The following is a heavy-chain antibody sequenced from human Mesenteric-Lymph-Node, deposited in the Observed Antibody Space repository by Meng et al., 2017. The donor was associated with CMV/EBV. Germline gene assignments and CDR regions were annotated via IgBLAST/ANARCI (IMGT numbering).Heavy chain of an antibody. J-gene: IGHJ4*02. D-gene: IGHD3-9*01. Sequence: TFTSYAMHWVRQATGQRLEWMGWINAGNGNTKYSQKFQGRGTITRDTSASTAYMELSSLRSEDTAVYYCARDHYDILTGYWYYFDYWGQGTLVTVSS. CDR1: TFTSYA. CDR2: INAGNGNT. CDR3: ARDHYDILTGYWYYFDY. V-gene: IGHV1-3*01.